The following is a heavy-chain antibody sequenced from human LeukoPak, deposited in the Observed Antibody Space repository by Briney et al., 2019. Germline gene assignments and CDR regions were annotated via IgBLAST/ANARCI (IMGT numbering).Heavy chain of an antibody. D-gene: IGHD3-10*01. J-gene: IGHJ4*02. Sequence: ASVKVSCKASGGTFSSYAISWVRQAPGQGLEWMGRIIPIFDTANYAQKFQGRVTITTDESTSTAYMELSSLRSEDTAVYYCARAPMVRGVIPDNYFDYWGQGTLVTVSS. CDR3: ARAPMVRGVIPDNYFDY. CDR2: IIPIFDTA. V-gene: IGHV1-69*05. CDR1: GGTFSSYA.